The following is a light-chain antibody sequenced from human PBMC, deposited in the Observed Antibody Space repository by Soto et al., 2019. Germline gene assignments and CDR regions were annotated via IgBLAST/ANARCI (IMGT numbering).Light chain of an antibody. Sequence: EIVLTQSPGTLSLSPGERATLSCRASQSVSSSYLAWYQQKPGQAPRLLIYGASSRATGIPDRFNGSGSGTDFTLTISRLEPEDFAVYYCQQYGSFPLTFGGGTKVDIK. CDR2: GAS. V-gene: IGKV3-20*01. J-gene: IGKJ4*01. CDR1: QSVSSSY. CDR3: QQYGSFPLT.